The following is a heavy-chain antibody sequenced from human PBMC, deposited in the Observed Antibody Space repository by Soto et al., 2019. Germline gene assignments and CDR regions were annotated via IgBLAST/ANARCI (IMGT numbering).Heavy chain of an antibody. Sequence: QVQLVESGGGVVQPGRSLRLSCAASGFTYSSSAMHWVRQAPGKGLEWVAVISDDGSNKYYADSVKGRFTTSRDNSNKPVYSEKNSLGAGDTGGYYRAGGGGGGSGSDYGEFDYWGQGTLVTVSS. CDR3: AGGGGGGSGSDYGEFDY. CDR1: GFTYSSSA. CDR2: ISDDGSNK. D-gene: IGHD3-10*01. J-gene: IGHJ4*02. V-gene: IGHV3-30-3*01.